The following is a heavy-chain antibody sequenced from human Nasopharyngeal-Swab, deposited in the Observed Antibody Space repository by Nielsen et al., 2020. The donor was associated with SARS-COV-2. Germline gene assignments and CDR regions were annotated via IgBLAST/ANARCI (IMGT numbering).Heavy chain of an antibody. J-gene: IGHJ6*02. D-gene: IGHD3-10*01. V-gene: IGHV3-23*01. CDR1: GFTFSSYA. Sequence: GESLKISCAASGFTFSSYAMSWVRQTPGKGLEWVSAITGSGGRTYYADSVKGPFTISRDNSKNTLYLQMNSLRAEDTAIYYCANLWFGAPSGYYYSYAMDVWGQGTTVTVSS. CDR2: ITGSGGRT. CDR3: ANLWFGAPSGYYYSYAMDV.